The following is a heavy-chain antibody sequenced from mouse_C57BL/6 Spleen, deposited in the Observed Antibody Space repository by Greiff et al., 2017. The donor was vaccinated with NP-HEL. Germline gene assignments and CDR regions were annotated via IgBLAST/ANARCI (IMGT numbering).Heavy chain of an antibody. Sequence: VQGVESGAELAKPGASVKLSCKASGYTFTSYWMHWVKQRPGQGLEWIGYINPSSGYTKYNQKFKDKATLTADKSSSTAYMQLSSLTYEDSAVYYCARMSKLYYFDYWGQGTTLTVSS. V-gene: IGHV1-7*01. CDR2: INPSSGYT. CDR1: GYTFTSYW. D-gene: IGHD4-1*01. CDR3: ARMSKLYYFDY. J-gene: IGHJ2*01.